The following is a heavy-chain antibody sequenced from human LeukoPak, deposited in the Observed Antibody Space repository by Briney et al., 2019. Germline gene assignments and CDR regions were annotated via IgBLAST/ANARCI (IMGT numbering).Heavy chain of an antibody. J-gene: IGHJ4*02. CDR3: AREHQLLYLDY. CDR2: IYSGGST. V-gene: IGHV3-66*02. Sequence: GGSLRLSCAASGFTVSSNYMSWVRQAPGKGLEWVSVIYSGGSTYYADSVKGRFTTSRDNSKNTLYLQMNSLRAEDTAVYYCAREHQLLYLDYWGQGTLVTVFS. CDR1: GFTVSSNY. D-gene: IGHD2-2*01.